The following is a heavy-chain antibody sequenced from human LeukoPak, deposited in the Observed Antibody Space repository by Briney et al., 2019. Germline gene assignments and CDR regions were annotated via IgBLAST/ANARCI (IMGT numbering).Heavy chain of an antibody. V-gene: IGHV4-59*12. D-gene: IGHD3-3*01. CDR2: IYYSGST. CDR3: ARDGSPWSGSYYFDY. J-gene: IGHJ4*02. CDR1: GGSISSYY. Sequence: SETLSLTCTVSGGSISSYYWSWIRQPPGKGLEWIGYIYYSGSTNYNPSLKSRVTISVDTSKNQFSLKLSSVTAADTAVYYCARDGSPWSGSYYFDYWGQGTLVTVSS.